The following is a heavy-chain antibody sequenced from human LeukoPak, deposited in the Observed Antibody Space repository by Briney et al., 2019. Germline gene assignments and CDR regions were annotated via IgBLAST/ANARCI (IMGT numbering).Heavy chain of an antibody. CDR2: ISSSSSYI. V-gene: IGHV3-21*01. Sequence: PGGSLRLSCAASGFTFSSYSMNWVRQAPGKGLEWVSSISSSSSYIYYADSVKGRFTISRDNAKNSLYLQMNSLRAEDTAVYYCARDYLDRDFWSGYFDYWGQGTLVTVSS. D-gene: IGHD3-3*01. J-gene: IGHJ4*02. CDR3: ARDYLDRDFWSGYFDY. CDR1: GFTFSSYS.